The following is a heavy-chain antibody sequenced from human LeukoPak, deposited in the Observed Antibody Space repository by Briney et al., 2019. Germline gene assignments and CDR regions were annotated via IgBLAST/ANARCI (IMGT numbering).Heavy chain of an antibody. D-gene: IGHD6-13*01. V-gene: IGHV3-23*01. CDR1: GFTFSTHA. CDR3: GKELSSGWFF. Sequence: GGSLRLFCAASGFTFSTHAMTWVRQAPGKGLEWVSSIDSSGDYTFYADSVKGRFTISRDNSKDTLYLQLSGLRAEDTAIYYCGKELSSGWFFGARGTLVSVSS. J-gene: IGHJ4*02. CDR2: IDSSGDYT.